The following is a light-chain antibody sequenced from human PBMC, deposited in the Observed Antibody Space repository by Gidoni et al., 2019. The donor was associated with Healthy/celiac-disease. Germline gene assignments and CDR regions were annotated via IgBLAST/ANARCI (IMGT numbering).Light chain of an antibody. CDR1: SSDVGGYNY. CDR2: EVS. Sequence: QSALTPPASVSGSPGQSITISCTGTSSDVGGYNYVSWYQQHPGKAPNLMIYEVSNRPSGVSNRFSGSKSGNTASLTISGLQAEDEADYYCSSYTSSSTLVVFGGGTKLTVL. J-gene: IGLJ2*01. V-gene: IGLV2-14*01. CDR3: SSYTSSSTLVV.